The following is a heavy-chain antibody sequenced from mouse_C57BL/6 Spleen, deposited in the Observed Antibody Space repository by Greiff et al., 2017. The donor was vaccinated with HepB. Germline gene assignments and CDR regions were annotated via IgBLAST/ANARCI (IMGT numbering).Heavy chain of an antibody. CDR2: ISSGGSYT. D-gene: IGHD1-1*01. CDR1: GFTFSSYG. Sequence: EVQLQESGGDLVKPGGSLKLSCAASGFTFSSYGMSWVRQTPDKRLEWVATISSGGSYTYYPDSVKGRFTISRDNAKNTLYLQMSSLKSEDTAMYYCARQNSGYYGSSSYYFDYWGQGTTLTVSS. CDR3: ARQNSGYYGSSSYYFDY. J-gene: IGHJ2*01. V-gene: IGHV5-6*01.